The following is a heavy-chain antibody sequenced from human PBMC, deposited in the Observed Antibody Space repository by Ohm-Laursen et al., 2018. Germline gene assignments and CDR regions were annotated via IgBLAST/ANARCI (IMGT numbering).Heavy chain of an antibody. CDR1: GFTFSSYS. CDR2: ISGNAVRT. D-gene: IGHD6-19*01. Sequence: SLRLSCAASGFTFSSYSMNWVRQAPGKGLEWVSSISGNAVRTYDADSVKGRFSISRDNSKNTLDLQMNSLRAEDTAVYYCAKGPFIAVAGSNYFFDYWGQGTLVTVSS. J-gene: IGHJ4*02. CDR3: AKGPFIAVAGSNYFFDY. V-gene: IGHV3-23*01.